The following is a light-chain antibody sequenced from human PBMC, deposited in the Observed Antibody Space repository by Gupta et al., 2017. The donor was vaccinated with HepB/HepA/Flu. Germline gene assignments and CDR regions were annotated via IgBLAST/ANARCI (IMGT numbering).Light chain of an antibody. J-gene: IGLJ2*01. CDR3: AAWDDSLSGHVV. Sequence: QSVLTPPPSASGTPGQRFTISCSRSSSNIGSNYVYWYQQLPGTAPKLLIYRNNQRPSGVPDRFSGSKSGTSASLAISGLRSEDEADYYCAAWDDSLSGHVVFGGGTKLTVL. CDR2: RNN. CDR1: SSNIGSNY. V-gene: IGLV1-47*01.